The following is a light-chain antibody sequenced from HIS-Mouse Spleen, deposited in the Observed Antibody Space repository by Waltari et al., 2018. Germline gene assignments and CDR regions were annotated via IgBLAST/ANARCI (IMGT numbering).Light chain of an antibody. CDR2: DVS. V-gene: IGLV2-14*03. CDR3: SSYTSSSFNVV. Sequence: QSALPQPASVSGSPGQSITIPCTGTSSDVGGYNYVSWYQQHPGKAPKLMIYDVSNRPSGVSNRFSGSKSGNTASLTISGLQAEDEADYYCSSYTSSSFNVVFGGGTK. J-gene: IGLJ2*01. CDR1: SSDVGGYNY.